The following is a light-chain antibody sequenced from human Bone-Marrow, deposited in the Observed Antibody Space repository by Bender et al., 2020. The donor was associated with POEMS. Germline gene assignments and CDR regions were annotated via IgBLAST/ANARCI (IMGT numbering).Light chain of an antibody. CDR3: AAWDDSLNGVL. V-gene: IGLV3-21*02. CDR2: ADS. Sequence: SFVLTQPPSVSVAPGQTATLTCGDKNIGTTGVHWYHQRPGQAPVLVVYADSDRPSGIPQRFSGSKSGTSASLAISGLQSEDEADYYCAAWDDSLNGVLFGGGTKLTVL. CDR1: NIGTTG. J-gene: IGLJ2*01.